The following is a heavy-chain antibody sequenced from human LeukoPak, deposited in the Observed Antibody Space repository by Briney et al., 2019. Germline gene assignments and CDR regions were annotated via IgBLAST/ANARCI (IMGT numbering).Heavy chain of an antibody. CDR3: ARDAAGMDV. V-gene: IGHV1-18*04. CDR1: GYTFTGYY. J-gene: IGHJ6*02. Sequence: GASVKVSRKASGYTFTGYYMHWVRQAPGQGLEWMGWISAYNGNTNYAQKLQGRVTMTTDTSTSTAYMELRSLRSDDTAVYYCARDAAGMDVWGQGTTVTVSS. CDR2: ISAYNGNT. D-gene: IGHD6-25*01.